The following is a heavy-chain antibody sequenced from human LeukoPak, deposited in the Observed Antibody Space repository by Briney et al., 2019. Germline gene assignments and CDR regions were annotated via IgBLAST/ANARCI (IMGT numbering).Heavy chain of an antibody. D-gene: IGHD5-18*01. Sequence: GGSLRLSCAASGFTFDDYTMHWVRQAPGKGLEWVSLISWDGGSTYYADSVKGRFTISRDNSKNSLYLQMNSLRAEDTAVYYCARDRGKRVETPMFGFPWGQGTLVTVSS. J-gene: IGHJ5*02. V-gene: IGHV3-43*01. CDR1: GFTFDDYT. CDR2: ISWDGGST. CDR3: ARDRGKRVETPMFGFP.